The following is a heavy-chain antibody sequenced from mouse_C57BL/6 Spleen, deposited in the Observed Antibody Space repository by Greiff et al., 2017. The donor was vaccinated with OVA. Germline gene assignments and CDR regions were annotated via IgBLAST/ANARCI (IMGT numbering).Heavy chain of an antibody. CDR1: GYSFTDYN. V-gene: IGHV1-39*01. D-gene: IGHD1-1*01. J-gene: IGHJ1*03. Sequence: VQLQQSGPELVKPGASVKISCKASGYSFTDYNMNWVKQSNGKSLEWIGVINPNYGTTSYNQKFKGKATLTVDQSSSTAYMQLNSLPSEDSAVYYCAAYYYGSSYGGYFDVWGTGTTVTVSS. CDR3: AAYYYGSSYGGYFDV. CDR2: INPNYGTT.